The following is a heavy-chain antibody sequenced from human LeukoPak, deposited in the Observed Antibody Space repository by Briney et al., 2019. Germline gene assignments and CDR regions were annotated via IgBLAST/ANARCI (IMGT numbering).Heavy chain of an antibody. J-gene: IGHJ4*02. CDR1: GFTFTKYW. Sequence: GGSLRLSCSASGFTFTKYWMTWVRQAPGKGLEWVGNIKQDGSDKNYMDSVKGRFTISRDNTKNSVYLQMSSLRAEDTAVYYCAREVWGPEYWGQGTLVTVSS. CDR3: AREVWGPEY. V-gene: IGHV3-7*01. D-gene: IGHD1-14*01. CDR2: IKQDGSDK.